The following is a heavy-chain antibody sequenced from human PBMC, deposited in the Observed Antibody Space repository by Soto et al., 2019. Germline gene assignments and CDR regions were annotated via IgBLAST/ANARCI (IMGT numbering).Heavy chain of an antibody. Sequence: EVQLVESGGGLVKPGGSLRLSCAASGFTFSSYSMNWVRQAPGKGLEWVSSISSSSSYIYYADSVKGRFTISRDNAKHSLYLQMNSLRAEDTAVYYCARGGMVRGVRDYYYYYYMDVWGKGPTVTVSS. V-gene: IGHV3-21*01. CDR2: ISSSSSYI. J-gene: IGHJ6*03. D-gene: IGHD3-10*01. CDR1: GFTFSSYS. CDR3: ARGGMVRGVRDYYYYYYMDV.